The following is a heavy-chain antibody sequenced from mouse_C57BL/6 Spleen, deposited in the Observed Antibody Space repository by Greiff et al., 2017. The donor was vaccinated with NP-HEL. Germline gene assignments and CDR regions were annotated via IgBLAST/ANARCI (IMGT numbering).Heavy chain of an antibody. CDR2: IDPSDSYT. V-gene: IGHV1-69*01. Sequence: QVQLQQPGAELVMPGASVKLSCKASGYTFTSYWMHWVQQRPGQGLEWIGEIDPSDSYTNYNQTFKGKFTLSVDKSSSTAYMQLSSLTSEDSAVYYCARSFYYYGSPRYFDVWGTGTTVTVSS. CDR1: GYTFTSYW. D-gene: IGHD1-1*01. J-gene: IGHJ1*03. CDR3: ARSFYYYGSPRYFDV.